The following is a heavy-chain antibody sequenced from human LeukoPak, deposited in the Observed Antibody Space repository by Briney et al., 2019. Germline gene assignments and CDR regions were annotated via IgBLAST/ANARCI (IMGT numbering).Heavy chain of an antibody. V-gene: IGHV3-7*03. Sequence: GGSLRLSCAASGFTFSSYWMSWVRQAPGKGLEWVANIKQDGSEKYYVDSVKGRFTISRDNSKNTLYLQMNSLRAEDTAVYYCAKDLPNDFLYYFDYWGQGTLVTVSS. CDR1: GFTFSSYW. CDR2: IKQDGSEK. J-gene: IGHJ4*02. D-gene: IGHD1-1*01. CDR3: AKDLPNDFLYYFDY.